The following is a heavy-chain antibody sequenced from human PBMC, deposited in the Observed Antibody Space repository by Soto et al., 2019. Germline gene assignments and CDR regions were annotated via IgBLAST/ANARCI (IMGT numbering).Heavy chain of an antibody. CDR2: ISSSGSSI. CDR1: GFTFSYYY. J-gene: IGHJ6*01. CDR3: ARALAGTAYGFHV. D-gene: IGHD1-1*01. V-gene: IGHV3-11*01. Sequence: QVQLVESGGGLVKPAGSLRLSCAASGFTFSYYYMTWLRQAPGKGLEWLSYISSSGSSIYYADSVKGRFTISRDNAKNTLYLQMNRLRADASAVYYCARALAGTAYGFHVWGQGTTVTVSS.